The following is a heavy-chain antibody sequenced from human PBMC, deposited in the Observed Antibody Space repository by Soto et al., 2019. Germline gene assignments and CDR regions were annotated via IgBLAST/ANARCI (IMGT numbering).Heavy chain of an antibody. V-gene: IGHV4-4*02. CDR1: GGSISSSNW. CDR2: IYHSGST. CDR3: ARQDYDLFTDSGNWFDP. Sequence: SETLSLTCAVSGGSISSSNWWSWVRQPPGKGLEWIGEIYHSGSTNYNPSLKSRVTISVDKSKNQFSLKLRSVTAADTAVYYCARQDYDLFTDSGNWFDPWGQGTLVTVSS. D-gene: IGHD3-9*01. J-gene: IGHJ5*02.